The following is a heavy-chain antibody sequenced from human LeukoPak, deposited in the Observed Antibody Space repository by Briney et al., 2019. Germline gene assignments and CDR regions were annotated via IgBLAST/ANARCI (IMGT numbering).Heavy chain of an antibody. CDR1: IFNINSYG. D-gene: IGHD3-22*01. CDR3: ARDLVVIRAFDY. Sequence: SGAGPIFNINSYGMHWVRQAPGKGLEWVAVIWYDGSNKYYADSVKGRFTISRDNSKNTLYLQMNSLRAEDTAVYYCARDLVVIRAFDYWGQGTLVTVSS. V-gene: IGHV3-33*01. J-gene: IGHJ4*02. CDR2: IWYDGSNK.